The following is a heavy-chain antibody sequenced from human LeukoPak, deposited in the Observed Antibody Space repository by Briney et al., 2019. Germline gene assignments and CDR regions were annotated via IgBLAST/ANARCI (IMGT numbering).Heavy chain of an antibody. D-gene: IGHD2-21*01. CDR2: IYYSGST. J-gene: IGHJ5*02. CDR3: ARVLWWFDP. Sequence: SETLSLTCTVSSGSISSSSYYWGWIRQPPGKGLEWIGSIYYSGSTYYNPSLKSRVTISVDTSKNQFSLKLSSVTAADTAVYYCARVLWWFDPWGQGTLVTVSS. CDR1: SGSISSSSYY. V-gene: IGHV4-39*07.